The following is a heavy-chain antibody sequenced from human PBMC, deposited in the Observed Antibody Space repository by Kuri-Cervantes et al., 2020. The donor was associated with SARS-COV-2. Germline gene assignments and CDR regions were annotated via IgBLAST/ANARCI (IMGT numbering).Heavy chain of an antibody. V-gene: IGHV1-69*04. CDR2: IIPILGIA. CDR1: GGTFSSYA. D-gene: IGHD3-10*01. CDR3: ARSANYGSGSYYMSYGMDV. Sequence: SVKVSCKASGGTFSSYAISWVRQAPGQGLEWMGRIIPILGIANYAQKFQGRVTITADESTSTAYMELSSLRSEDTAVYYCARSANYGSGSYYMSYGMDVWGQGTTVTDSS. J-gene: IGHJ6*02.